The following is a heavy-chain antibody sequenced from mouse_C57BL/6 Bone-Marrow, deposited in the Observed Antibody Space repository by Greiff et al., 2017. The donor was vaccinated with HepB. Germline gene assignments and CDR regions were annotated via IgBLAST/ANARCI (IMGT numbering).Heavy chain of an antibody. V-gene: IGHV5-4*01. D-gene: IGHD1-1*01. CDR2: ISDGGSYT. J-gene: IGHJ2*01. CDR1: GFTFSSYA. Sequence: EVQLVESGGGLVKPGGSLKLSCAASGFTFSSYAMSWVRQTPEKRLEWVATISDGGSYTYYPDNVKGRFTISRDNAKNNLYLQMSHLKSEDTAMYYCARDERIYYSYFDYWGQGTTLTVSS. CDR3: ARDERIYYSYFDY.